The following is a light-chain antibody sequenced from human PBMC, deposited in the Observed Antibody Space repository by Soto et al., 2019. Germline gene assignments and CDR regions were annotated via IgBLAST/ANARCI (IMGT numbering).Light chain of an antibody. Sequence: EIVLTQSPATLSLSPGERATLSSRASQSVSRKLVWYQQKPGQAPRLLIYDTSTRATGIPARFSGSGSGTEFTLTISSLQSEDFAVYYCQQYNTWTSITFGQGTRLEI. CDR2: DTS. V-gene: IGKV3-15*01. CDR1: QSVSRK. CDR3: QQYNTWTSIT. J-gene: IGKJ5*01.